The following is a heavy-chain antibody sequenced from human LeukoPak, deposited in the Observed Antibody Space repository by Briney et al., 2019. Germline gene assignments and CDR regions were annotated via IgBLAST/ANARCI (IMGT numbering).Heavy chain of an antibody. CDR2: ISSSSSYI. J-gene: IGHJ4*02. V-gene: IGHV3-21*01. CDR3: ARVSDQLVLGPFDY. D-gene: IGHD2-2*01. CDR1: GFTFSSYS. Sequence: GGSLRLSCAASGFTFSSYSMNWVRQAPGKGLEWVSSISSSSSYIYYADSVKGRFTVSRDNAKNSLYLQMNSLRAEDTAVYYCARVSDQLVLGPFDYWGQGTLVTVSS.